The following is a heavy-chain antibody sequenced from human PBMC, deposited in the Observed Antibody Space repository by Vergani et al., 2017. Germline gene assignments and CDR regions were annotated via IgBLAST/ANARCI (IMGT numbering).Heavy chain of an antibody. CDR3: ARVMYRDEASTGYRLEGMDI. D-gene: IGHD3-9*01. Sequence: QVQLEESGPGLVKPSETLSLTCTVSGGSFNTYYWSWIRQSPGKGLEWIGYIYSTGGTNYNPSLNSRVTMSVDTSKNEFSLKLRSVTAAETAVYFCARVMYRDEASTGYRLEGMDIWGEGTTVTICS. CDR1: GGSFNTYY. V-gene: IGHV4-59*13. CDR2: IYSTGGT. J-gene: IGHJ6*04.